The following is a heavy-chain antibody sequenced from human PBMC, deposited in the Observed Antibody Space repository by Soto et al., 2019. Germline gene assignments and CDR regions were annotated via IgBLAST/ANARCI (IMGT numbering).Heavy chain of an antibody. V-gene: IGHV3-74*01. D-gene: IGHD1-26*01. CDR2: LNSDGSTT. CDR3: TRGRSGTYALDY. J-gene: IGHJ4*02. CDR1: GFSFGSYW. Sequence: EVQLVETGGGLVQTGGSLRLSCAASGFSFGSYWMHWVRQAPGKGLAWASRLNSDGSTTNYADSVKGRFTISRDNAKNTVYLQMNSLRVEDTAVYYCTRGRSGTYALDYWGQGILVTVSS.